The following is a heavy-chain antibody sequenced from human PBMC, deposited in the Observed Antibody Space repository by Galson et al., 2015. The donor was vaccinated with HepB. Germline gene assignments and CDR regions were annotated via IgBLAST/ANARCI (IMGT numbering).Heavy chain of an antibody. J-gene: IGHJ3*02. D-gene: IGHD5-18*01. CDR3: ARDRLRLRGDAFDI. V-gene: IGHV3-21*01. CDR1: GFTFSSYS. CDR2: ISSSSSYI. Sequence: SLRLSCAASGFTFSSYSMNWVRQAPGKGLEWVSSISSSSSYIYYADSVKGRFTISRDNAKNSLYLQMNSLRAEDTAVYYCARDRLRLRGDAFDIWGQGTMVTVSS.